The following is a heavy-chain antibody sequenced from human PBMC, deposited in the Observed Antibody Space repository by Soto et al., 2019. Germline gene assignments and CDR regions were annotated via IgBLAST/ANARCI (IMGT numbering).Heavy chain of an antibody. D-gene: IGHD2-21*01. CDR1: GGSISSTSHY. Sequence: QLQLQESGPGLVRPSETLSLTCTVSGGSISSTSHYWGWVRQPPGKGLEWIGSIYYTGSTYFRPSLRSRVTLSVDTSKNQFSLKLNSVTAADTAVYFSARLDGYGGLLDYWGQGTLVTVSS. J-gene: IGHJ4*02. V-gene: IGHV4-39*01. CDR3: ARLDGYGGLLDY. CDR2: IYYTGST.